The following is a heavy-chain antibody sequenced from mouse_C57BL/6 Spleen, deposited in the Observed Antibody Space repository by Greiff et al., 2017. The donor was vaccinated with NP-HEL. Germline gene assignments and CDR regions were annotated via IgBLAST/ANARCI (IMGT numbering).Heavy chain of an antibody. V-gene: IGHV14-1*01. J-gene: IGHJ3*01. D-gene: IGHD1-1*01. CDR3: TSYITTVVAPEFAY. CDR1: GFNIKDYY. Sequence: DVQLQESGAELVRPGASVKLSCTASGFNIKDYYMHWVKQRPEQGLEWIGRIDPEDGDTEYAPKFQGKATMTADTSSNTAYLQLSSLTSEDTAVYYFTSYITTVVAPEFAYWGQGTLVTVSA. CDR2: IDPEDGDT.